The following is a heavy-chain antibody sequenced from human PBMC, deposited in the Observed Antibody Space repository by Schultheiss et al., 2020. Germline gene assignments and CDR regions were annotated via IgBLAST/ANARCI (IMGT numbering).Heavy chain of an antibody. V-gene: IGHV3-23*01. CDR1: GFTVSSNY. CDR2: ISGSGGST. D-gene: IGHD3-10*01. J-gene: IGHJ5*01. Sequence: GGSLRLSCADSGFTVSSNYMTWVRQAPGKGLEWVSAISGSGGSTYYADSVKGRFTISRDNSKNTLYLQMNSLRAEDTALYYCAKVCYHGSGSFLFDSWGQGTLVTVSS. CDR3: AKVCYHGSGSFLFDS.